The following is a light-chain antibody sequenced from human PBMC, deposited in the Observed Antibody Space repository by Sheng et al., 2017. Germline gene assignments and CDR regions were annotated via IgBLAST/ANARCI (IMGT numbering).Light chain of an antibody. J-gene: IGKJ4*01. CDR1: QSVDNY. CDR2: DAS. Sequence: EVVLTQSPATLSLSPGDRATLFCRASQSVDNYLAWYQQKPGQAPRLLIYDASNRATGIPARFSGSGSGTDFTLTISSLQSEDFAVYYCQQRTTWPILTFGGGTKVEIK. CDR3: QQRTTWPILT. V-gene: IGKV3-11*01.